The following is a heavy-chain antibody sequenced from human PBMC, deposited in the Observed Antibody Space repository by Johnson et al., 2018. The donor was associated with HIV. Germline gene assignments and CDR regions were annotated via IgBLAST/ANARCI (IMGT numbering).Heavy chain of an antibody. CDR3: ARACRDGYTCDVYDI. Sequence: MQLVESGGGLVQPGGSLRLSCAASGLTFSSYAMSLVRQAPGKGLEWVSSISGSGGSTYYADSVNGRFTISRDNARNTLYLQMNRLRAEDTAVYHCARACRDGYTCDVYDIWGQGTMVTVSS. J-gene: IGHJ3*02. CDR2: ISGSGGST. D-gene: IGHD5-24*01. CDR1: GLTFSSYA. V-gene: IGHV3-23*04.